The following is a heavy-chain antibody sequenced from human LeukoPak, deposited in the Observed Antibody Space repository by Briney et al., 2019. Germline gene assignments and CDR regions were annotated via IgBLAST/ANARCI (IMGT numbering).Heavy chain of an antibody. V-gene: IGHV5-51*01. D-gene: IGHD3-22*01. Sequence: GESLKISCKGLGYSFSSYWNAWVRQRPGKGLEWMGIIYPGGSETRYDPSFQGQVTISADSSTSTAYLQWSSLRASDTAMYYCARPNITSYYDSRGYDAFDVWGQGTMVIVSS. J-gene: IGHJ3*01. CDR2: IYPGGSET. CDR3: ARPNITSYYDSRGYDAFDV. CDR1: GYSFSSYW.